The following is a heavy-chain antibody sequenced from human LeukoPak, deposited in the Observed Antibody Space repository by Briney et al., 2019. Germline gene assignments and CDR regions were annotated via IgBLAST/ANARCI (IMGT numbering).Heavy chain of an antibody. CDR1: GGSFSGYY. CDR2: IYYSGST. J-gene: IGHJ5*02. D-gene: IGHD3-9*01. V-gene: IGHV4-34*01. CDR3: ARHAVAASLTGYYWHWFDP. Sequence: PSETLSLTCAVYGGSFSGYYWSWIRQPPGKGLEWIGSIYYSGSTYYNPSLKSRVTISVDTSKNQFSLKLSSVTAADTAVYYCARHAVAASLTGYYWHWFDPWGQGTLVTVSS.